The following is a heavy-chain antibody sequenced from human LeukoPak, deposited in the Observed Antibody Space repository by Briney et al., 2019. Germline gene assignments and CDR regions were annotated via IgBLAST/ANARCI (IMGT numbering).Heavy chain of an antibody. V-gene: IGHV3-9*01. CDR2: ISWNSATI. J-gene: IGHJ4*02. CDR1: GFAFNYSA. CDR3: AKDMRGTAMSTSSLDY. D-gene: IGHD5-18*01. Sequence: GGSLRLSCAASGFAFNYSAMHWVRQAPGKGLEWVSVISWNSATIEYADSVKGRFTISRDNAKNSLYLQMNSLRAEDTALYFCAKDMRGTAMSTSSLDYWGQGTLVTVSS.